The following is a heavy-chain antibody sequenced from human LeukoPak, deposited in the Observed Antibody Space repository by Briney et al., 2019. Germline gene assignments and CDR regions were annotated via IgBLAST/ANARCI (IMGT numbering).Heavy chain of an antibody. J-gene: IGHJ4*02. D-gene: IGHD1-26*01. CDR1: GASITNSAYH. CDR2: INYSGGT. Sequence: SETLSLTCTVSGASITNSAYHWGWIRQPPGKGLEWIGSINYSGGTHYNPSLKSRVTISADKSKNQSSLKLRSVTAADTAVYYCASPTISRSLDYWGQGTLVTVSS. CDR3: ASPTISRSLDY. V-gene: IGHV4-39*01.